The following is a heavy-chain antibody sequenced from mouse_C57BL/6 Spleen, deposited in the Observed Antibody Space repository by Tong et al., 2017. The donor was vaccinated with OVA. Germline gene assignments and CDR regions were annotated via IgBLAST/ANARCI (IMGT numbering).Heavy chain of an antibody. D-gene: IGHD1-1*01. CDR2: IYPGNSDT. J-gene: IGHJ3*01. CDR1: GYAFSSSW. Sequence: EVQLQESGPELVKPGASVKISCKASGYAFSSSWMHWVKQRPGQGLEWIGAIYPGNSDTSYNQKFKGKAKLTAVTSASTAYMELSSLTNEDSAVYYCTNSYGRGDPWFAYWGQGTLVTVSA. CDR3: TNSYGRGDPWFAY. V-gene: IGHV1-5*01.